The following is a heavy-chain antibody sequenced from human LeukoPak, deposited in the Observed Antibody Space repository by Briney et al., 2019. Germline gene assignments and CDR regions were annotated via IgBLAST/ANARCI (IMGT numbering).Heavy chain of an antibody. CDR3: ARRELGPSDWFDP. V-gene: IGHV4-59*08. CDR2: IYYSGST. J-gene: IGHJ5*02. D-gene: IGHD1-26*01. CDR1: GGSISSYY. Sequence: SETLSLTCTVSGGSISSYYWSWIRQPPGKGLEWIGYIYYSGSTNYNPSLKSRVTISVDTSKNQFSLKLSSVTAADTAVYYCARRELGPSDWFDPWGQGTLVTVSS.